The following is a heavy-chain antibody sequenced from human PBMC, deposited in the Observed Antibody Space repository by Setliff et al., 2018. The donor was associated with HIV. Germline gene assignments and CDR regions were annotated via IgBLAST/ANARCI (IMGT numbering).Heavy chain of an antibody. V-gene: IGHV4-59*01. CDR1: GASIRNYY. D-gene: IGHD3-10*02. CDR3: ARGQDGHSVLFGY. CDR2: IYNSGIT. Sequence: PSETLSLTCTVSGASIRNYYWSWVRQPPGKGLEWIGYIYNSGITNYNPSLESRVTISVDTSKNQFSLKVSSVTAADTAVYFCARGQDGHSVLFGYWGQGALVTVSS. J-gene: IGHJ4*02.